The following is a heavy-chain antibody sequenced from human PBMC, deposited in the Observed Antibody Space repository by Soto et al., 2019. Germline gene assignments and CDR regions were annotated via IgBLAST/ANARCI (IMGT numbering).Heavy chain of an antibody. CDR3: ARDKITGLFDY. V-gene: IGHV4-34*01. D-gene: IGHD2-8*02. CDR2: INHSGST. J-gene: IGHJ4*02. Sequence: QVQLQQWGAGLLKPSETLSLTCAVYGGSFSGYYWTWIRQPPGTGLEWIGEINHSGSTNYNPSLKSRVNISVDTSKNQFSLKLTSVTAADTAVNYCARDKITGLFDYWGQGTLVTVSS. CDR1: GGSFSGYY.